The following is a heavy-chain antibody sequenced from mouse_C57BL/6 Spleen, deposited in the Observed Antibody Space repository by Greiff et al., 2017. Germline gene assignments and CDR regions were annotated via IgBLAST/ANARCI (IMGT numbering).Heavy chain of an antibody. J-gene: IGHJ3*01. CDR1: GYTFTDYY. V-gene: IGHV1-26*01. CDR3: ASEGPYSNYFFAY. Sequence: VQLQQSGPELVKPGASVKISCKASGYTFTDYYMNWVKQSHGKSLEWIGDINPNNGGTSYNQKFKGKATLTVDKSSSTAYMELRSLTSEASAVYYCASEGPYSNYFFAYWGQGTLVTVSA. D-gene: IGHD2-5*01. CDR2: INPNNGGT.